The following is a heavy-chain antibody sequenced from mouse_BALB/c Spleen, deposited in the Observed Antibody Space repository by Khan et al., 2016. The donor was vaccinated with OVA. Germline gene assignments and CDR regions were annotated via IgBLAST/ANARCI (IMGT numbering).Heavy chain of an antibody. CDR3: AGTRFYYRYSFVDY. J-gene: IGHJ2*01. CDR1: AYSITSDYA. V-gene: IGHV3-2*02. CDR2: ISYSGST. Sequence: VQLQQSGPGLVKPSQSLSLTCTVTAYSITSDYAWTWIRQFPGNKLEWMGYISYSGSTSYNPSLKSRISITRDPSKNQFFLQLISVTTEDTATYYCAGTRFYYRYSFVDYWGQGTTLTVSS. D-gene: IGHD2-14*01.